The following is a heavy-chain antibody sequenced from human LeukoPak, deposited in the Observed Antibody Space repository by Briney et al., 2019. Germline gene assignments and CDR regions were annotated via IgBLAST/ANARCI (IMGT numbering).Heavy chain of an antibody. CDR3: ARVGSQLLYYFDY. CDR1: GGSISSYY. J-gene: IGHJ4*02. Sequence: PSETLSLTCTVSGGSISSYYWSWIRQPPGKGLEWIGYIYYSGSTNYNPSLKSRVTISVDTSKNQFSLKLSSVTAADTAVYYCARVGSQLLYYFDYWGQGTLVTVSS. V-gene: IGHV4-59*01. CDR2: IYYSGST. D-gene: IGHD2-2*02.